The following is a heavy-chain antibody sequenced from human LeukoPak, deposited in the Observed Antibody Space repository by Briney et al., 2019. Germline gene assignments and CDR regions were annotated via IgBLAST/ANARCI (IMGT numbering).Heavy chain of an antibody. CDR1: GFTFSSYH. Sequence: GGSLRLSCEVSGFTFSSYHMNWVRQAPGKGLEWVSSIGSSGSYIYYADSLTGRFTISRDNAKNSLYLQMNSLRAEDTAVYYCAKESLQKRITMIVVVIGVYFDYWGQGTLVTVSS. CDR3: AKESLQKRITMIVVVIGVYFDY. V-gene: IGHV3-21*04. CDR2: IGSSGSYI. D-gene: IGHD3-22*01. J-gene: IGHJ4*02.